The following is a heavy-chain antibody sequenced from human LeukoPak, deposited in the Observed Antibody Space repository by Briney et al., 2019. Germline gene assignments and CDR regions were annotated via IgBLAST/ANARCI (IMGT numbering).Heavy chain of an antibody. CDR2: IYYSGST. J-gene: IGHJ4*02. CDR1: GGSISSYY. Sequence: PSETLSLTCTVSGGSISSYYWSWIRQPPGKGLEWIGYIYYSGSTNYNPSLKSRVTISVDTSKNQFSLKLSSVTAADTAVYYCARSLYGPGKYSDYWGQGTLVTVSS. D-gene: IGHD3-10*01. CDR3: ARSLYGPGKYSDY. V-gene: IGHV4-59*01.